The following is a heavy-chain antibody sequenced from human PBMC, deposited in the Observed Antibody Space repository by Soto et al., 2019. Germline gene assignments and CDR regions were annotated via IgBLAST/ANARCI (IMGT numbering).Heavy chain of an antibody. D-gene: IGHD6-19*01. CDR3: ASLAVAATGVDY. J-gene: IGHJ4*02. CDR1: GYTFTSYA. V-gene: IGHV1-3*01. CDR2: INAGNGNT. Sequence: QVQLVQSGAEVKKTGASVKVSCKASGYTFTSYAMHWVRQAPGQRLEWMGWINAGNGNTKYSQKFQGRVTITRDTSASTAYMELSSLRSEDTAVYYCASLAVAATGVDYWGQGTLVTVSS.